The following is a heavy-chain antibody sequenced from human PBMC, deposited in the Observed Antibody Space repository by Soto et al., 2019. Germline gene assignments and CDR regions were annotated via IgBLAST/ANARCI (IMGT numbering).Heavy chain of an antibody. CDR3: ASDLVGSSAPYYGMDV. CDR2: IIPIFGTA. J-gene: IGHJ6*02. Sequence: SVKVSCKASGGTFSSYAISWVRQAPGQGLEWMGGIIPIFGTANYAQKFQGRVTITADESTSTAYMELSSLRSEDTAVYYCASDLVGSSAPYYGMDVWGQGTTVTVSS. V-gene: IGHV1-69*13. D-gene: IGHD6-6*01. CDR1: GGTFSSYA.